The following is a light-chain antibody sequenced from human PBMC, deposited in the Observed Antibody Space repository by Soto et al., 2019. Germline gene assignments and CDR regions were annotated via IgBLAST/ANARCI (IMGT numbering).Light chain of an antibody. CDR2: GAS. CDR1: QSVSTN. Sequence: EIVMTQSPATLSVSPGERATLSCRASQSVSTNLAWYQQKPGQAHRLLMYGASTRATGIPARFSGSGSGTTFTLTISSRQSEDVAVYYCHQYHNWPPYTFGQGTKLEIK. V-gene: IGKV3-15*01. CDR3: HQYHNWPPYT. J-gene: IGKJ2*01.